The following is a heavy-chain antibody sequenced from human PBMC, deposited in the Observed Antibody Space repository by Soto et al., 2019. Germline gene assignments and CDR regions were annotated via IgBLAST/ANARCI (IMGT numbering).Heavy chain of an antibody. V-gene: IGHV3-33*01. Sequence: PGGSLRLSCAASGFTFSSYGMHWVRQAPGKGLEWVAIIWLDGSNKFYEDSVKGRFTISRDNSKNTLYLQMNSLRAEDTAVYYCARNLGGCSGGGCYSFAYWGQGTPVTVSS. CDR2: IWLDGSNK. CDR1: GFTFSSYG. J-gene: IGHJ4*02. D-gene: IGHD2-15*01. CDR3: ARNLGGCSGGGCYSFAY.